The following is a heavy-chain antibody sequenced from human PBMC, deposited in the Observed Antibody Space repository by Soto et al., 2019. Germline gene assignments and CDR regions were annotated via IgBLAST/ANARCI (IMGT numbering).Heavy chain of an antibody. CDR1: GGSISSGGYS. D-gene: IGHD2-2*01. V-gene: IGHV4-30-2*01. CDR2: IYHSGST. CDR3: ARVPDR. J-gene: IGHJ5*02. Sequence: SETLSLTCAGSGGSISSGGYSWSWIRQPPGKGLVWIGYIYHSGSTYYNPSLKSRVTISVDRSKNQFSLKLSSATAADTAVYYCARVPDRWGQGTLVTVSS.